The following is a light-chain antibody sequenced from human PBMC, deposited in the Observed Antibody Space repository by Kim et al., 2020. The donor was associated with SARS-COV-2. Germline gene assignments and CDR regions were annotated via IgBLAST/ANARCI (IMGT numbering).Light chain of an antibody. CDR1: SSDVGNYNL. CDR3: CSYAGSSTTVL. J-gene: IGLJ2*01. V-gene: IGLV2-23*02. CDR2: EVS. Sequence: QSALTQPASESGSPGQSITISCSGTSSDVGNYNLVSWYQQHPGKAPKLMIYEVSKRPSGVSNRFSGSKSGNTASLTISGLQAEDEADYYCCSYAGSSTTVLFGGGTQLTVL.